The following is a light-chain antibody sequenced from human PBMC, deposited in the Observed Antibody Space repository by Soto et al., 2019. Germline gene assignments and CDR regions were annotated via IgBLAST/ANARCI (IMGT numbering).Light chain of an antibody. CDR3: QQYGSSPLT. Sequence: EIVLTQSPGTLSLSPGERATLSCSASQSVSSSYLAWYQQKPGQAPRLLIYGASSRATDIPDRFSGSGSGTDFTLTISRLDPEDFAVYYCQQYGSSPLTFGQGTKVDIK. V-gene: IGKV3-20*01. CDR1: QSVSSSY. J-gene: IGKJ1*01. CDR2: GAS.